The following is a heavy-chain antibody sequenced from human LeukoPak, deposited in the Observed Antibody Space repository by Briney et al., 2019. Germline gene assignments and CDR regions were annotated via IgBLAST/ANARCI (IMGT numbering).Heavy chain of an antibody. D-gene: IGHD3-10*01. CDR3: ARVVAKTMVSH. V-gene: IGHV3-74*01. J-gene: IGHJ4*02. CDR2: INSDGSST. Sequence: GGSLRLSCAASGFTFSSYGMHWVRQAPGKGLVRVSRINSDGSSTSYADSVKGRFTISRDNAKNTLYLQTNSLRAEDTAVYYCARVVAKTMVSHWGQGTLVTVSS. CDR1: GFTFSSYG.